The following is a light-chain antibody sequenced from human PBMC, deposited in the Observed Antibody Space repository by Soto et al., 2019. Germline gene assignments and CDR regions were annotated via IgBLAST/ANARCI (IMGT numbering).Light chain of an antibody. Sequence: QAASVSGSPGQSITISCTGASSDVGNCNCVSWYQQHPGKAPKLMIYEVSNRPSGVSDRFSGSKAGNTASLTISGLQAEDEADYYCSSFTTSSTWVFGGGTKVTVL. V-gene: IGLV2-14*01. CDR1: SSDVGNCNC. CDR3: SSFTTSSTWV. J-gene: IGLJ3*02. CDR2: EVS.